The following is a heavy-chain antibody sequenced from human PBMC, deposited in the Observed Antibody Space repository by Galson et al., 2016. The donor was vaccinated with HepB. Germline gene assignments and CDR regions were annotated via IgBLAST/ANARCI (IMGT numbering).Heavy chain of an antibody. CDR3: AKGPQQLAPDY. CDR1: GFTFSSDD. Sequence: SLRLSCAASGFTFSSDDMHWVRQAPGKGLEWAATISYDGSDKYFAESVKGRFSIFRDNSKNTAYLQMNSLRVEDAAVYYCAKGPQQLAPDYWGQGTLVTVSS. V-gene: IGHV3-30*18. CDR2: ISYDGSDK. D-gene: IGHD6-13*01. J-gene: IGHJ4*02.